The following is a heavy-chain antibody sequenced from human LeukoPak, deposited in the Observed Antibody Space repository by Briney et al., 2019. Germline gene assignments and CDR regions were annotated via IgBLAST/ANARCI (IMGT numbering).Heavy chain of an antibody. V-gene: IGHV3-64D*06. D-gene: IGHD2-15*01. CDR1: GFTFSSYA. J-gene: IGHJ3*02. CDR2: ISSNGGST. Sequence: GGSLRLSCSASGFTFSSYAMHWVRQAPGKGLEYVSAISSNGGSTYYADSVKGRFTISRDNSKNTLYLQMSSLRAEDTAVYYCVSGYCSGGSCYLGAFDIWGQGTTVTVSS. CDR3: VSGYCSGGSCYLGAFDI.